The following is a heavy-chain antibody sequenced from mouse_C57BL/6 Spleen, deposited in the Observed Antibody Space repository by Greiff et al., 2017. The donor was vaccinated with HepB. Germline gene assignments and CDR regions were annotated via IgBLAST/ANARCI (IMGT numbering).Heavy chain of an antibody. V-gene: IGHV5-6*01. J-gene: IGHJ3*01. CDR3: ARQGLMITKAWFAY. CDR2: ISSGGSYT. CDR1: GFTFSSYG. Sequence: EVMLVESGGDLVKPGGSLKLSCAASGFTFSSYGMSWVRQTPDKRLEWVATISSGGSYTYYPDSVKGRFTISRDNAKNTLYLQMSSLKSEDTAMYYCARQGLMITKAWFAYWGQGTLVTVSA. D-gene: IGHD2-4*01.